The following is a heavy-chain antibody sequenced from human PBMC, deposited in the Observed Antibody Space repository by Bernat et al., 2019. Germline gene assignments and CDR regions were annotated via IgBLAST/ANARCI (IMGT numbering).Heavy chain of an antibody. Sequence: QVQLQQWGAGLLKPSETLSLTCAVYGGSFSGYYWSWIRQPPGKGLEWIGEINHSGSTNYNPSLKSRVTISVDTSKNQFSLKLSSVTAADTAVYYCARDSTYGSGSYYPFYYYYYYGMDVWGQGTTVTVSS. CDR3: ARDSTYGSGSYYPFYYYYYYGMDV. CDR1: GGSFSGYY. D-gene: IGHD3-10*01. V-gene: IGHV4-34*01. CDR2: INHSGST. J-gene: IGHJ6*02.